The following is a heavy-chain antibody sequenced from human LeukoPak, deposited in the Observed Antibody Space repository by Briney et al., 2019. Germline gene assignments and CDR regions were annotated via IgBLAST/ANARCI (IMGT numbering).Heavy chain of an antibody. CDR2: IYSGGST. V-gene: IGHV3-53*01. CDR3: ASFYGSGSYYRDSIDY. CDR1: GLTVSSNY. J-gene: IGHJ4*02. Sequence: GGSLRLSCAASGLTVSSNYISWVRQAPGKGLEWVSVIYSGGSTYYAGSVKGRFTISRDNSKNTLYLQMNSLRAEDTAVYYCASFYGSGSYYRDSIDYWGQGTLVTVSS. D-gene: IGHD3-10*01.